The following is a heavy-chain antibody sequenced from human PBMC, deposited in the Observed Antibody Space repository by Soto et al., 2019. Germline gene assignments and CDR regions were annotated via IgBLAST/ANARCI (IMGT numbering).Heavy chain of an antibody. J-gene: IGHJ4*02. D-gene: IGHD3-10*01. Sequence: SETLSLTCTVSGGSISSYYWSWIRQPPGKGLECIGYIYYSGSTNYNPSLKSRVTISVDTSKNQFSLKLSSVTAADTAVYYCARAPRGNYGYPSYFDYWGQGTLVTVSS. CDR2: IYYSGST. CDR1: GGSISSYY. CDR3: ARAPRGNYGYPSYFDY. V-gene: IGHV4-59*01.